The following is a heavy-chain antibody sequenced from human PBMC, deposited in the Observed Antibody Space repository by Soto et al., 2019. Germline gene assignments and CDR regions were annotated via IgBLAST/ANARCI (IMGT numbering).Heavy chain of an antibody. J-gene: IGHJ5*02. CDR1: GFSLSTSGVG. CDR3: AHSSSITMARGVRTYNWFAP. Sequence: SGPTLVNPTQTLTLTCTFSGFSLSTSGVGVGWIRQPPGKALEWLALIYWDDDKRYSPSLKSRLTITKDTSKNQVVLTMTNVDPVDTATYYCAHSSSITMARGVRTYNWFAPWGQGTLVTVFS. CDR2: IYWDDDK. D-gene: IGHD3-10*01. V-gene: IGHV2-5*02.